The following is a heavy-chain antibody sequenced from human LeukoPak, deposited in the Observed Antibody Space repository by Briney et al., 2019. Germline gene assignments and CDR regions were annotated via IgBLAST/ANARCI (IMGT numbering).Heavy chain of an antibody. J-gene: IGHJ4*02. CDR1: GGTFSSYA. Sequence: ASVKVSFTASGGTFSSYAISWVRQAPGQGLEWMGGIIPIFGTANYAQKFQGRVTITADKSTSTAYMELSSLRSEDTAVYYCARVFLPRVGAIYYFDYWGQGTLVTVFS. D-gene: IGHD1-26*01. V-gene: IGHV1-69*06. CDR3: ARVFLPRVGAIYYFDY. CDR2: IIPIFGTA.